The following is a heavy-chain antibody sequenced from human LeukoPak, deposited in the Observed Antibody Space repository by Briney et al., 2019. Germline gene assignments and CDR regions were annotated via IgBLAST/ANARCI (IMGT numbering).Heavy chain of an antibody. J-gene: IGHJ4*02. CDR1: GFTFSSYS. CDR3: ARGYYYDSSGYYRWYFDY. V-gene: IGHV3-21*01. D-gene: IGHD3-22*01. CDR2: ISSSSSYI. Sequence: GVSLRLSCAASGFTFSSYSMNWVRQAPGKGLEWVSSISSSSSYIYYADSVKGRFTISRDNAKNSLYLQMNSLRAEDTAVYYCARGYYYDSSGYYRWYFDYWGQGTLVTVSS.